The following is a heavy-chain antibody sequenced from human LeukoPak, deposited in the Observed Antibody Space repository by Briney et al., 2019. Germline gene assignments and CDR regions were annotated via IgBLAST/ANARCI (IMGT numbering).Heavy chain of an antibody. CDR2: IYYSGST. Sequence: SETLSLTCTVSGGSVSSGSYYWSWIRQPPGKGLEWIGYIYYSGSTNYNPSLKSRVTISVDTSKNQFSLKLSSVTAADTAVYYCARWGMIVVVPDAFDIWGQGTMVTVSS. CDR1: GGSVSSGSYY. CDR3: ARWGMIVVVPDAFDI. V-gene: IGHV4-61*01. J-gene: IGHJ3*02. D-gene: IGHD3-22*01.